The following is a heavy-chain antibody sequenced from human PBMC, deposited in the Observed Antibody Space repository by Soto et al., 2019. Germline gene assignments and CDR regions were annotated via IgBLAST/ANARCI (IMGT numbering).Heavy chain of an antibody. CDR2: IIPIFGTA. CDR1: GGTFSSYD. Sequence: SVQVCCKACGGTFSSYDISWVRQAPGQGLEWMGGIIPIFGTANYAQKFQGRVTITADESTSTAYMELSSLRSEDTAVYYCARGEYFIRYYYDSSGYYQYYYYGMDVWGQGTTVTVSS. CDR3: ARGEYFIRYYYDSSGYYQYYYYGMDV. V-gene: IGHV1-69*13. J-gene: IGHJ6*02. D-gene: IGHD3-22*01.